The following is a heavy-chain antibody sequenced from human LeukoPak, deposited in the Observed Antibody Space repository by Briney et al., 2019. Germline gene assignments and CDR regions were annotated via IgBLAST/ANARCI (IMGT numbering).Heavy chain of an antibody. V-gene: IGHV3-7*01. J-gene: IGHJ3*02. CDR1: GFTFSSYW. Sequence: GGSLRLSCAASGFTFSSYWMSWVRQAPGKGLEWVANIKQDGSEKYYVDSVKGRFTISRDNAKNSLYLQMNSLRAEDTAVYYCARDRPGNYDFWSGYYRNGDDALDMWGQGTMVTVSS. CDR3: ARDRPGNYDFWSGYYRNGDDALDM. D-gene: IGHD3-3*01. CDR2: IKQDGSEK.